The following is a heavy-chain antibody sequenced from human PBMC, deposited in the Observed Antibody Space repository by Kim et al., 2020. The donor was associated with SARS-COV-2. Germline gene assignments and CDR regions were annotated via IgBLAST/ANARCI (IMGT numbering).Heavy chain of an antibody. Sequence: GGSLRLSCAASGFTFSSYAMSWVRQAPGKGLEWISAISGSGGGTYYADSVKGRFTISRDNSKNTLYLQMNSLRAEDTAVYYCAKLAGVVVTPDDAFDIWGQGTMVTVSS. D-gene: IGHD3-22*01. CDR1: GFTFSSYA. J-gene: IGHJ3*02. CDR2: ISGSGGGT. CDR3: AKLAGVVVTPDDAFDI. V-gene: IGHV3-23*01.